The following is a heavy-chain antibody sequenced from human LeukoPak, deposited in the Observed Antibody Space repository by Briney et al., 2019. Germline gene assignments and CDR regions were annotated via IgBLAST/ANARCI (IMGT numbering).Heavy chain of an antibody. CDR2: IDSNSGGT. D-gene: IGHD3-10*01. J-gene: IGHJ4*02. CDR3: TRDHWGENY. Sequence: GASVKVSCKASGYTFTGYYIHWVRQAPGQGPEWMGWIDSNSGGTRYAENFQGRVTMTRDTSISTVYMELSGLRSDDTAVYYCTRDHWGENYWGQGTLVTVSP. CDR1: GYTFTGYY. V-gene: IGHV1-2*02.